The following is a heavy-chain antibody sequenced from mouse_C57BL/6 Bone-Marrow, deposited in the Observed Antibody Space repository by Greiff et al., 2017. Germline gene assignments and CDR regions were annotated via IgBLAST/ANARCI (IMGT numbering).Heavy chain of an antibody. CDR1: GFTFSSYA. CDR3: ARDRYSYYYGSSLYFDY. CDR2: ISDGGSYT. D-gene: IGHD1-1*01. Sequence: EVQWVESGGGLVKPGGSLKLSCAASGFTFSSYAMSWVRQTPEKRLEWVATISDGGSYTYYPDNVKGRFTISRDNAKNNLYLQMSHLKSEDTAMYYCARDRYSYYYGSSLYFDYWGQGTTLTVSS. V-gene: IGHV5-4*01. J-gene: IGHJ2*01.